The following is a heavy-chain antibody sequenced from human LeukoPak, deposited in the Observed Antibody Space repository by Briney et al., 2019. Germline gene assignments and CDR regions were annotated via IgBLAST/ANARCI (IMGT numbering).Heavy chain of an antibody. CDR2: INPSNGDT. D-gene: IGHD6-19*01. V-gene: IGHV1-2*02. CDR1: GYTFSGYY. J-gene: IGHJ4*02. Sequence: ASVKVSCKASGYTFSGYYIHWVRQAPGKGLEWMAWINPSNGDTNCAQKFQGRVTMTRDTSISTAYMELTRLISDDTAVYYCARVGSSGWYVHPTLDYWGQGTLVTVSS. CDR3: ARVGSSGWYVHPTLDY.